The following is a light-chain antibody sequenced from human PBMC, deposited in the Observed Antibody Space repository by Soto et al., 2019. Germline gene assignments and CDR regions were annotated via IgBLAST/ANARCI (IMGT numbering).Light chain of an antibody. CDR1: SSDVGGYNY. V-gene: IGLV2-8*01. Sequence: QSALTQPPSASESPGQSVTISCTGTSSDVGGYNYVSWYQQHPGKAPKLMIYEVSKRPSGVPDRFSGSKSGNTASLTVSGLQAEDEADYYCSSYAGSNNVVFGGGTKVTVL. J-gene: IGLJ2*01. CDR2: EVS. CDR3: SSYAGSNNVV.